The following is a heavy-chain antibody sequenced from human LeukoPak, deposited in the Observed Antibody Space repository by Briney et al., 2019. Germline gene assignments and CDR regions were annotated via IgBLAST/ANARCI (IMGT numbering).Heavy chain of an antibody. D-gene: IGHD5-24*01. CDR3: VRDFRTQLDGYSPPYHFDY. CDR1: GFIFSTHS. CDR2: ISSGGSHM. J-gene: IGHJ4*02. V-gene: IGHV3-21*01. Sequence: GGSLRLSCAASGFIFSTHSMSWVRQSPGKGLEWVSSISSGGSHMYYADSMKGRFTISRDNARNSLFLQMNSLRAEDTAVYYCVRDFRTQLDGYSPPYHFDYWGEGALFTASS.